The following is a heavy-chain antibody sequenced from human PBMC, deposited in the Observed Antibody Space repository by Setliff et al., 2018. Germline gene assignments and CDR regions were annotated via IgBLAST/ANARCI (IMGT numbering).Heavy chain of an antibody. Sequence: WVRQSPGEGLEWVSSISNSGGSTFYADSVKGRFTISRDNSKNTLYVQMNSLRAEDTAVYYCAKSYGSGSYRPLFDYWGQGTLVTVSS. J-gene: IGHJ4*02. V-gene: IGHV3-23*01. D-gene: IGHD3-10*01. CDR3: AKSYGSGSYRPLFDY. CDR2: ISNSGGST.